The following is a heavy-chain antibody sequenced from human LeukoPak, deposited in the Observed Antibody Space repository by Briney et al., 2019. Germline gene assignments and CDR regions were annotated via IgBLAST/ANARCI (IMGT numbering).Heavy chain of an antibody. CDR3: ARDRGRQWVVPYYYGMYV. J-gene: IGHJ6*02. V-gene: IGHV1-18*01. CDR2: NSAYNGSR. D-gene: IGHD6-19*01. CDR1: ASGFTSYS. Sequence: VTVTCKASASGFTSYSNTWVRQAPGQGQELMGWNSAYNGSRPYAQKLQGRVTMTTDTSTSTAYMELRSVSSDDTAVYYCARDRGRQWVVPYYYGMYVWGQGTTVTVSS.